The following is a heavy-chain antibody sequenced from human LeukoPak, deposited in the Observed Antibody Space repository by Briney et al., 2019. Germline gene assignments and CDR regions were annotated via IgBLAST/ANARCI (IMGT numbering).Heavy chain of an antibody. CDR1: GGSISSYY. J-gene: IGHJ2*01. CDR3: ARGRRGYSYGLHRGWDKYWYFDL. D-gene: IGHD5-18*01. Sequence: SETLSLTCTVSGGSISSYYWSWIRQPPGKGLEWIGYIYYSGSTNYNPSLKSRVTISVDTSKNQFSLKLSSVTAADTAVYYCARGRRGYSYGLHRGWDKYWYFDLWGRGTLVTVSS. V-gene: IGHV4-59*01. CDR2: IYYSGST.